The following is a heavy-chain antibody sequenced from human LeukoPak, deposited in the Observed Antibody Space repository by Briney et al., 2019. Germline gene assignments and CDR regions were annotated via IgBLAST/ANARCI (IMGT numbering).Heavy chain of an antibody. D-gene: IGHD5-18*01. CDR1: GFTFSTYA. J-gene: IGHJ4*02. CDR2: LYTGGNT. CDR3: ARVGRGDIYGYGDY. V-gene: IGHV3-66*01. Sequence: GGSLRLSCAASGFTFSTYAMSWVRQAPEKGLEWVSVLYTGGNTYYADSVKGRFTISRDNSKNTLYLQMNSLRAEDTAVYFCARVGRGDIYGYGDYWGQGTLVTVSS.